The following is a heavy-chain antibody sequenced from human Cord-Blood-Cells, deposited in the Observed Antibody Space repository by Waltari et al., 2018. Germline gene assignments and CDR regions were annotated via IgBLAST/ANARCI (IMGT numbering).Heavy chain of an antibody. CDR3: AKASLGKGGWYVDY. V-gene: IGHV3-30*18. CDR1: GFTVSSYG. J-gene: IGHJ4*02. CDR2: ISYDGSNK. D-gene: IGHD6-19*01. Sequence: QVQLVESGGGVVQPGRSLRLSCAAAGFTVSSYGMTWDRQAPGKGLEWMAVISYDGSNKYYEDSVKGRFTISRDNSKNTLDLQMNSLRAEDTAVYYCAKASLGKGGWYVDYWGQGTLVTVSS.